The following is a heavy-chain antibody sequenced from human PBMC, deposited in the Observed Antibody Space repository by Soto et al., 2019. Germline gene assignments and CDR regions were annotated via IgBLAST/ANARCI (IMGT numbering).Heavy chain of an antibody. CDR1: GGKCTKDG. V-gene: IGHV5-51*01. D-gene: IGHD3-3*01. Sequence: PGVVLRDRWKGSGGKCTKDGGGWVLQIPGKGLEWMGIIYSGDSDTRYSPSFQGQVTISADKSISTAYLQWSSLKASDTAMYYCARQPDFWSVATEGYYYMDVWGKGTTVTVSS. CDR3: ARQPDFWSVATEGYYYMDV. CDR2: IYSGDSDT. J-gene: IGHJ6*03.